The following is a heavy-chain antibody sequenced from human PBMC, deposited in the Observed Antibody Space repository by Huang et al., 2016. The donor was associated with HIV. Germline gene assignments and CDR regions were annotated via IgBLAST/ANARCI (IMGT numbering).Heavy chain of an antibody. CDR1: GGSFSDYY. V-gene: IGHV4-34*02. D-gene: IGHD6-19*01. CDR3: ASGRQFTPKVPNWYFDL. CDR2: INHIGTN. J-gene: IGHJ2*01. Sequence: QVQLQQWGAGLLKPSETLSLTCAVYGGSFSDYYWTWIRQPPGKGLEWIGEINHIGTNNYHPSLKSRVTTSVDTSKNQFSLKLTSVAAADTAVYYCASGRQFTPKVPNWYFDLWGRGTLVTVSS.